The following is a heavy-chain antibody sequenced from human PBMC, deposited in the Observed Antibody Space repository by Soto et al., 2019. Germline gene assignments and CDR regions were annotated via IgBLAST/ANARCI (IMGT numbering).Heavy chain of an antibody. J-gene: IGHJ4*02. D-gene: IGHD2-15*01. V-gene: IGHV4-39*01. CDR3: ARHTPAISISDH. CDR1: GGSISSSSYY. CDR2: IYYSGST. Sequence: SEILSLTCTVSGGSISSSSYYWGWIRQPPGKGLEWIGSIYYSGSTYYNPSLKSRVTISVDTSKNQFSLKLSSVTAAGTAVYYCARHTPAISISDHWGQGTLVTVSS.